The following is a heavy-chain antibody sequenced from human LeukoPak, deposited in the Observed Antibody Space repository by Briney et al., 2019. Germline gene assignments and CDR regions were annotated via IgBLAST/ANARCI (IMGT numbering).Heavy chain of an antibody. V-gene: IGHV1-69*13. J-gene: IGHJ4*02. CDR2: IIPMFGTA. CDR3: ARVTIDYDSSGYYYYNYFDY. Sequence: SVKVSCKASGGTVSSYAISWVRQAPGQGLEWMGGIIPMFGTANYAQKFQGRVTITADESTSTAYMEVSSLGSEDTAVYYCARVTIDYDSSGYYYYNYFDYWGQGTLVAVSS. D-gene: IGHD3-22*01. CDR1: GGTVSSYA.